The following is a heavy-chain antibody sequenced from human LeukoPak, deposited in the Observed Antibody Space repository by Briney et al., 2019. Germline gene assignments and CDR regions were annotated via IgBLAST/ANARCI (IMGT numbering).Heavy chain of an antibody. J-gene: IGHJ5*02. CDR3: ARVDGFWNSFDP. CDR1: GGSVSSGDYY. D-gene: IGHD3-3*01. V-gene: IGHV4-30-4*01. Sequence: SETLSLTCTVSGGSVSSGDYYWSWIRQPPGKGLEWIGYIYYSGTTYYNPSLKSRLTVSLDTSKNQFSLKLSSVTAANTAVYYCARVDGFWNSFDPWGQGTLVIVSS. CDR2: IYYSGTT.